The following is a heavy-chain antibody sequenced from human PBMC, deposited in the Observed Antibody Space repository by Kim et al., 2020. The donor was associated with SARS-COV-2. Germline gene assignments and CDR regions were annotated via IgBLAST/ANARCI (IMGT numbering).Heavy chain of an antibody. Sequence: SVKVSCKASGGTFSSYAISWVRQAPGQGLEWMGGIIPIFGTANYAQKFQGRVTITADESTSTAYMELSSLRSEDTAVYYCARARNIVVVPAAIPGILYYYYGMDVWGQGTTVTVSS. V-gene: IGHV1-69*13. CDR1: GGTFSSYA. CDR3: ARARNIVVVPAAIPGILYYYYGMDV. D-gene: IGHD2-2*02. J-gene: IGHJ6*02. CDR2: IIPIFGTA.